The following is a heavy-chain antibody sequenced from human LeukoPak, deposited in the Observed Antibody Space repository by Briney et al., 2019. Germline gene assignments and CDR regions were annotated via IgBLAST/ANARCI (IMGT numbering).Heavy chain of an antibody. CDR1: GGSISSSRDY. CDR3: AHTHFDI. Sequence: SETLSLSCVVSGGSISSSRDYWGWIRQPPGKGLEWVGNIYYDGSTYYNPSLKSRVTISVDTSKNQFSLKLSSVTAADTAVYYCAHTHFDIWGQGTMVAVSS. CDR2: IYYDGST. V-gene: IGHV4-39*01. J-gene: IGHJ3*02.